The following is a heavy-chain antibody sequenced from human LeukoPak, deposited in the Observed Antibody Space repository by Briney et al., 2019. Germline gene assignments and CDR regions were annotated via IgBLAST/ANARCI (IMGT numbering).Heavy chain of an antibody. Sequence: KSGGSLRLSCAASGFTFSSHSMNWVRQAPGKGLEGVSYISSSSSYIYYADSVKGRFAISRDNAKNSLYLQMNSLRAEDSAIYYCARDPRLEISGMVIDMLDYWGRGTLVTVSS. J-gene: IGHJ4*02. CDR2: ISSSSSYI. V-gene: IGHV3-21*01. CDR1: GFTFSSHS. CDR3: ARDPRLEISGMVIDMLDY. D-gene: IGHD3-3*01.